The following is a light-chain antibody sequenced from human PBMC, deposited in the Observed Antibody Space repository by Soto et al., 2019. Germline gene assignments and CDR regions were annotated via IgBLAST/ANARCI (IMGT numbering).Light chain of an antibody. Sequence: DIQLTQSPSFLSASVGDRVTITCRASQDISTFLAWYQQKPGKAPKLLIYAASTLQSGVPSRFSGSGSGREFTLTISSLQPEDCANYQCQQLNSYPIATFGGGTKVEIK. J-gene: IGKJ4*01. CDR1: QDISTF. CDR3: QQLNSYPIAT. CDR2: AAS. V-gene: IGKV1-9*01.